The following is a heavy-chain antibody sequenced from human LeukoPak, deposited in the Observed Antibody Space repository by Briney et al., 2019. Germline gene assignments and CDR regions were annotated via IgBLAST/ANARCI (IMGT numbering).Heavy chain of an antibody. CDR3: AKDLGYSDY. J-gene: IGHJ4*02. CDR1: GFTFDDYA. Sequence: QPGRSLRLSCAASGFTFDDYAMHWVRQAPGKGLEWVSGISWNSGSIGYADSVKGRFTISRDNAKNSLYLQMNSLRAEDTAVYYCAKDLGYSDYWGQGTLVTVSS. CDR2: ISWNSGSI. V-gene: IGHV3-9*01.